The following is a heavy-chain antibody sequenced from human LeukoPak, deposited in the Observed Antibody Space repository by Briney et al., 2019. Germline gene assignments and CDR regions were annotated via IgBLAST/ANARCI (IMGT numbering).Heavy chain of an antibody. D-gene: IGHD1-7*01. V-gene: IGHV3-15*01. CDR1: GSTFSNGW. CDR3: TTGRTL. CDR2: IKSKTDGGTA. J-gene: IGHJ4*02. Sequence: PGGSLRLSCAASGSTFSNGWMTWVRQAPGKGLEWVGRIKSKTDGGTADYAAPVNGRFTISRDDSKNTLSLQMNSLKTEDTAFYYCTTGRTLWGQGTLVTVSS.